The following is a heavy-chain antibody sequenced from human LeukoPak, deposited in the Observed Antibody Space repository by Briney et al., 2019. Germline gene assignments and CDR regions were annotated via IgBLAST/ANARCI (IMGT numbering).Heavy chain of an antibody. CDR1: GFTFSSYW. J-gene: IGHJ4*02. Sequence: GGSLRLSCAASGFTFSSYWMNWVRQAPGKGLEWVANIKQDGSEKHYVDSVKGRFTISRDNAKNSLYLQMNSLRAEDTALYYCAKADYYDKQEGSYFDYWGQGTLVTVSS. D-gene: IGHD3-22*01. V-gene: IGHV3-7*03. CDR2: IKQDGSEK. CDR3: AKADYYDKQEGSYFDY.